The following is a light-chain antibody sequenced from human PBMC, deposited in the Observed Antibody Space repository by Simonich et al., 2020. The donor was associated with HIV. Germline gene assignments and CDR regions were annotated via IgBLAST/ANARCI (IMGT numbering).Light chain of an antibody. CDR2: DAS. V-gene: IGKV3-11*01. CDR1: QSVSSSY. CDR3: QQRYSWPPLT. J-gene: IGKJ4*01. Sequence: EIVLTQSPGTLSLSPGERATLSCRASQSVSSSYLAWYQQKPGQAPRLLIYDASNRATGIPARFSGSGSGTDFTLTISSLEPEDFAVYYCQQRYSWPPLTFGGGTNVEI.